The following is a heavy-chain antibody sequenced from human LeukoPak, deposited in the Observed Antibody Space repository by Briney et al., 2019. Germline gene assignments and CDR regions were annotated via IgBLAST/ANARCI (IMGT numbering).Heavy chain of an antibody. D-gene: IGHD3-22*01. V-gene: IGHV3-23*01. CDR2: VTAGGATT. CDR3: AKRDYSDTSGYLPLFDC. J-gene: IGHJ4*02. Sequence: GGSLRLSCAASGFTFSGYAMAWVRQAPGKGLEWVSGVTAGGATTFYADSVKGRFTISRDNSKNTLYLQMNSLRAEDTAVYYCAKRDYSDTSGYLPLFDCWGQGTLVTVSS. CDR1: GFTFSGYA.